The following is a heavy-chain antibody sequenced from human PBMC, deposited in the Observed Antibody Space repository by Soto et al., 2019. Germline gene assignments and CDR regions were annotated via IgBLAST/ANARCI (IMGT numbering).Heavy chain of an antibody. CDR1: CYTFTSYG. J-gene: IGHJ4*02. CDR2: ISAYKGNT. V-gene: IGHV1-18*04. Sequence: SVKASFKASCYTFTSYGISWVRQAPGQGLEWMGWISAYKGNTNYAQKLQGRVTMTTDTSTSTAYMELRSLRSDDTAVYYCARVLPYCSGGSCYGGAFDYWGQGTLVTVSS. D-gene: IGHD2-15*01. CDR3: ARVLPYCSGGSCYGGAFDY.